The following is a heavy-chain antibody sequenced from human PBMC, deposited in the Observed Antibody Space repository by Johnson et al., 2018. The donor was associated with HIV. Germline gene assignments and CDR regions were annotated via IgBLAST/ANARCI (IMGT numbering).Heavy chain of an antibody. CDR1: GFSFSPYA. CDR2: ISYDGNNK. V-gene: IGHV3-30*04. D-gene: IGHD6-6*01. J-gene: IGHJ3*02. CDR3: AKGGIATRFFDI. Sequence: QVQLVESGGGVVQPGRSLRLSCAASGFSFSPYALHWVRQTPGKGLEWVAVISYDGNNKYYADSVKGRFTISRDNSKNTLYLQMNSLRAEDTALYYCAKGGIATRFFDIWGQGTMVTVSS.